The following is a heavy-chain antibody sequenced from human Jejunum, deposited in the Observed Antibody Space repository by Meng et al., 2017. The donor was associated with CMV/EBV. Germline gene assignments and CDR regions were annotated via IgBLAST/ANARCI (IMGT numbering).Heavy chain of an antibody. CDR3: AKDGGTYSGGFDY. V-gene: IGHV3-23*01. Sequence: ASGFSSSDSWVHWVRQAPGKGLVWVSRISSDGGSTYYADSVKGRFTISRHSFKNTLYLQMNSLRAEDTAVYYCAKDGGTYSGGFDYWGQGTLVTVSS. D-gene: IGHD4-23*01. CDR1: GFSSSDSW. J-gene: IGHJ4*02. CDR2: ISSDGGST.